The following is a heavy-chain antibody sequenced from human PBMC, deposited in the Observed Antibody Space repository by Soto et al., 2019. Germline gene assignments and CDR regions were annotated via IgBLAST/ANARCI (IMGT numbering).Heavy chain of an antibody. D-gene: IGHD1-1*01. CDR3: ARLDAVANYFDF. Sequence: SETLSLTCTVSGASITSYYWSWIRQPPGKGLEWIGYIYYRGSTNYNPSLKSRVTISVDMSNNQSSLKLSSVTAADTAVYYCARLDAVANYFDFWGQGTLVTVSS. V-gene: IGHV4-59*01. J-gene: IGHJ4*02. CDR1: GASITSYY. CDR2: IYYRGST.